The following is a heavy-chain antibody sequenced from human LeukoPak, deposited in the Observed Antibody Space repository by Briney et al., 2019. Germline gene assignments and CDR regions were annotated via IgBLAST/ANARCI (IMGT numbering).Heavy chain of an antibody. V-gene: IGHV3-7*01. CDR1: GFTFSSYA. CDR2: IKQDGSEK. D-gene: IGHD3-9*01. CDR3: AGDDDWASFDP. J-gene: IGHJ5*02. Sequence: PGGSLRLSCAASGFTFSSYAMSWVRRAPGKGLEWVANIKQDGSEKYYVDSVEGRFTISRDNAKKSLYLQMNSLRAEDTAIYYCAGDDDWASFDPWGQGTLVTVSS.